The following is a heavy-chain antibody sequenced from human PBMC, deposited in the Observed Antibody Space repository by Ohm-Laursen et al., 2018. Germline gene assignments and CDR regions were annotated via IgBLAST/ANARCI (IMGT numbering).Heavy chain of an antibody. D-gene: IGHD4-23*01. V-gene: IGHV1-2*02. CDR2: INPNSGGT. Sequence: VKISCKASGYTFTGYYMHWVRQAPGQGLEWMGWINPNSGGTNYAQKFQGRVTMTRDTSISTAYMELSRLRSDDTAVYYCAVSVVTPYGMDVWGQGTTVTVSS. CDR1: GYTFTGYY. J-gene: IGHJ6*02. CDR3: AVSVVTPYGMDV.